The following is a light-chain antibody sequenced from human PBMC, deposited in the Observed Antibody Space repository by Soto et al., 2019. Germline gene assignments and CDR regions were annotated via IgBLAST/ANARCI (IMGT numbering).Light chain of an antibody. CDR3: AAWDESPNVPV. CDR1: NPNIGRNT. V-gene: IGLV1-44*01. J-gene: IGLJ3*02. Sequence: QSVLTQPPSASGTPGQRVTISCSGSNPNIGRNTVNWYQQLPGAAPSLLIYSNNQRPSGVPDRFSGSKSGTSASLAISGLQSEDEADYYCAAWDESPNVPVFGGGTKLTVL. CDR2: SNN.